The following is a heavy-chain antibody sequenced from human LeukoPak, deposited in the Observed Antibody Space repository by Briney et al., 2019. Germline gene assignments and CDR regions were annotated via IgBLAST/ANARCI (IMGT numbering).Heavy chain of an antibody. CDR2: INYSGST. J-gene: IGHJ6*02. CDR1: GGSFSGYY. V-gene: IGHV4-34*01. CDR3: ARHSLVFYGSGSYFLNSMDV. D-gene: IGHD3-10*01. Sequence: SETLSLTCAVYGGSFSGYYWSWIRQPPGKGLEWIGEINYSGSTNYNPSLKSRVTISVDTSKNQFSLKLSSVTAADTAVYYCARHSLVFYGSGSYFLNSMDVWGQGTTVTVSS.